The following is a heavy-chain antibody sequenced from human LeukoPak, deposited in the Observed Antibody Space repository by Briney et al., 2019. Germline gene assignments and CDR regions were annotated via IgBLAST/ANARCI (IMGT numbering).Heavy chain of an antibody. CDR3: ARGQYIYMVRGVIISSNNWFDP. CDR2: MNPNSGNT. CDR1: GYTFTSYD. V-gene: IGHV1-8*01. J-gene: IGHJ5*02. D-gene: IGHD3-10*01. Sequence: APVKVSCKASGYTFTSYDINWVRQATGQGLEWMGWMNPNSGNTGYAQKFQGRVTMTRNTSISTAYMELSSLRSEDTAVYYCARGQYIYMVRGVIISSNNWFDPWGQGTLVTVSS.